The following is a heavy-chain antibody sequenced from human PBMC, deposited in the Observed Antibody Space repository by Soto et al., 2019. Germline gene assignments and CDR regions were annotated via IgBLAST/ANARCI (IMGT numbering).Heavy chain of an antibody. CDR1: GWSFSCFY. Sequence: PSETLSLTSALYGWSFSCFYWSWIRQPPGKGLEWIGEINHSGTTNSNPSLKSRVTISVDTSKNQFSLKLSSVTAADTAVYYCARDHTPRYNWNYFSWFDPWGQGTLVTVSS. V-gene: IGHV4-34*01. CDR2: INHSGTT. CDR3: ARDHTPRYNWNYFSWFDP. D-gene: IGHD1-7*01. J-gene: IGHJ5*02.